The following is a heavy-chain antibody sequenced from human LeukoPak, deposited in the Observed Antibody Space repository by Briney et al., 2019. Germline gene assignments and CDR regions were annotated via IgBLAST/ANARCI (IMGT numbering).Heavy chain of an antibody. CDR2: INASGST. J-gene: IGHJ4*02. V-gene: IGHV4-34*01. Sequence: PSETLSLTCAVYGGSLSGYYWSWNRQSTGKGLEWIGEINASGSTNYNPSLKSRVTISVDTSKNQFSLKLTSVTAADTAVYYCAREAPGERWPEYNDYWGQGTLGTVSS. CDR1: GGSLSGYY. D-gene: IGHD6-6*01. CDR3: AREAPGERWPEYNDY.